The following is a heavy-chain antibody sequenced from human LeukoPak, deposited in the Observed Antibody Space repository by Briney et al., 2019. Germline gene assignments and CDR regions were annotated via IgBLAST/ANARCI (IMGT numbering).Heavy chain of an antibody. J-gene: IGHJ4*02. V-gene: IGHV1-69*04. Sequence: ASVKVSCKASGGTFSSYTISWVRQAPRQGLEWMGRIIPILGIANYAQKFQGRVTITADKSTSTAYMELSSLRSEDTAVYYCARELRWSPFDYWGQGTLVTVSS. D-gene: IGHD4-23*01. CDR1: GGTFSSYT. CDR2: IIPILGIA. CDR3: ARELRWSPFDY.